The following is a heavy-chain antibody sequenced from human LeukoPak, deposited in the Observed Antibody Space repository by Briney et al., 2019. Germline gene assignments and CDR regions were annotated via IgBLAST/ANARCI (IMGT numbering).Heavy chain of an antibody. CDR3: ARFTVVPAANFDY. V-gene: IGHV3-21*01. CDR2: ISRNSSYI. D-gene: IGHD2-2*01. J-gene: IGHJ4*02. Sequence: GGSLRLSCAASGFTFSRYSMNWVRQAPGKGLEWVSSISRNSSYIYYADSVKGRFTISRDNAKNSLYLQMNSLRAEDTAVYYCARFTVVPAANFDYWGQGTLVTVSS. CDR1: GFTFSRYS.